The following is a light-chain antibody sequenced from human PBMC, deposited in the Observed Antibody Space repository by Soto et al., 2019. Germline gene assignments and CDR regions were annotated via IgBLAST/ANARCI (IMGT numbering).Light chain of an antibody. CDR2: DAS. Sequence: DIQLTQSPPSLPASVGDRVTITSRASQSISSYLNWYQQKPGKAPKLLIYDASSLESGVPSRFSGSGSGTEFTLTISSLQPDDFATYYCQQYNSYWTFGRGTKVAI. J-gene: IGKJ1*01. CDR3: QQYNSYWT. CDR1: QSISSY. V-gene: IGKV1-5*01.